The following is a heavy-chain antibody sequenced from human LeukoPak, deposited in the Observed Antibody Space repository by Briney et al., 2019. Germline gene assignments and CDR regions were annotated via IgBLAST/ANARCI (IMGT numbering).Heavy chain of an antibody. V-gene: IGHV1-2*02. D-gene: IGHD2/OR15-2a*01. CDR3: ARDLGSTVIVGGDAFDL. J-gene: IGHJ3*01. CDR2: MNPNSGGT. CDR1: GYIFSDYY. Sequence: GASVKVPCKASGYIFSDYYLHWVRQAPGQGLEWMGWMNPNSGGTNYAQKFQGRITMTGDTSTAYLELSRLGSDDTAVYYCARDLGSTVIVGGDAFDLWGQGTMVTVSS.